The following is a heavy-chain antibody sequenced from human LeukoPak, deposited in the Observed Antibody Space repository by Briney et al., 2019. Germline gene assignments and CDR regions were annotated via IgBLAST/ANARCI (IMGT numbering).Heavy chain of an antibody. J-gene: IGHJ4*02. CDR1: GGSISSYF. D-gene: IGHD4-23*01. Sequence: PSETLSLTCTVSGGSISSYFWSWIRQPPGEGLEWIGHTYSSGSTNYNPSLESRVTMSVDTSKNQFSLKLSSVTAADTAVYYCARNPAGPVDFDYWGQGTLVTVSS. CDR3: ARNPAGPVDFDY. CDR2: TYSSGST. V-gene: IGHV4-59*01.